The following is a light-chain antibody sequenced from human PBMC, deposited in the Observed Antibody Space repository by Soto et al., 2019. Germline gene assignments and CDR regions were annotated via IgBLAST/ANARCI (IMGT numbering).Light chain of an antibody. J-gene: IGLJ1*01. Sequence: QSVLSQPASLSVSPGQSITISCIPITSDVCGYNYVSWYQPQPGKAPKFMIYDVSHRPSGVSNRFSGSKSGNTASLTISGLQAEDEADYYCCSYTTSNTRQIVFGTGTKVTVL. CDR1: TSDVCGYNY. V-gene: IGLV2-14*01. CDR2: DVS. CDR3: CSYTTSNTRQIV.